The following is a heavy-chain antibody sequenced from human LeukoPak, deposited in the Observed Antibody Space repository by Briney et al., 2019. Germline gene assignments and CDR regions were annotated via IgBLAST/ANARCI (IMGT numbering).Heavy chain of an antibody. J-gene: IGHJ4*02. V-gene: IGHV3-49*04. D-gene: IGHD3-10*01. CDR3: TRVVAGFGELLPWDY. Sequence: GGSLRLSCTASTFTFGYYAMSWVRRAPGKGREGVGFIRSKAYGGTTEYAAAVKGRFTISRDDSKTLGYLQMNILKTEDTAVYYCTRVVAGFGELLPWDYWGQGTLVTVSS. CDR2: IRSKAYGGTT. CDR1: TFTFGYYA.